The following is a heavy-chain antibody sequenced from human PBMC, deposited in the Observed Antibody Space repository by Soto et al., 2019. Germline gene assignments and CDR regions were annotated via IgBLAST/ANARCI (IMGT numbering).Heavy chain of an antibody. J-gene: IGHJ4*02. CDR2: ISYTGST. CDR3: ATTGGYGTPGDY. D-gene: IGHD5-12*01. CDR1: GGSVSSGDYY. V-gene: IGHV4-31*03. Sequence: QVHLQESGPGLVKPSQTLSLNCTVSGGSVSSGDYYWTWIRQHPGKGLEWIGYISYTGSTYYNPSLESRVSIAVDTSRTHFSRRLNSVTAADTAVYYCATTGGYGTPGDYWGQGTLVTVSS.